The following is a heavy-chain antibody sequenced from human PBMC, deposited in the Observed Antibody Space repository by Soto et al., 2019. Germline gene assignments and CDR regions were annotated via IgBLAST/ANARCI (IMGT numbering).Heavy chain of an antibody. V-gene: IGHV4-4*02. CDR3: ARCSGSYEY. J-gene: IGHJ4*02. CDR2: VYHTGNT. CDR1: GGSISSSNW. D-gene: IGHD3-10*02. Sequence: QLQESGPGLVKPSGTLSLTCAVSGGSISSSNWWTWVRQPPGKGLEWIGEVYHTGNTNYNPSLKSRVTISVDKSQNQFSLKVTSVTAADTAMYYCARCSGSYEYWGQGTLVTVSS.